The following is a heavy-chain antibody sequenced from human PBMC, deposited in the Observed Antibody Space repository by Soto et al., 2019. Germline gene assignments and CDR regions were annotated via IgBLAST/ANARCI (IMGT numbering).Heavy chain of an antibody. J-gene: IGHJ4*02. D-gene: IGHD6-13*01. CDR2: ISPYNGDT. V-gene: IGHV1-18*01. CDR3: ARGASSLPGFY. Sequence: QVDLVQSGPEVKKPGASVKVSCKTFGYTFTSYGITWVRQAPGQGLEWVGWISPYNGDTYYAQDLRGXXTXTXXTSTSTAYMELRSLTYDDTAVYFCARGASSLPGFYWGQGTLVTVSS. CDR1: GYTFTSYG.